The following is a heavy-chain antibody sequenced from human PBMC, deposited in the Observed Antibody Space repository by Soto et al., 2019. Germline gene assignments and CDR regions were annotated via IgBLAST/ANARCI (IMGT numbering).Heavy chain of an antibody. D-gene: IGHD5-12*01. CDR1: GFTLSTCG. V-gene: IGHV3-30*18. J-gene: IGHJ4*02. CDR3: AKIRGYSGYDIDY. Sequence: GGSLRLSCAASGFTLSTCGMHWVRQAPGKGLEWVALISYDGSNKYYTDSVKGRFTISRDNSKNTLYLQMNSLRAEDTAVYYCAKIRGYSGYDIDYWGQGTLVTVSS. CDR2: ISYDGSNK.